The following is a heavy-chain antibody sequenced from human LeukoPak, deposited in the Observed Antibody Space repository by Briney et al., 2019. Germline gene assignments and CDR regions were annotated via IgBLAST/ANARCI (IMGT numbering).Heavy chain of an antibody. J-gene: IGHJ5*02. V-gene: IGHV4-59*01. CDR3: ARVSAAGPYLYWFDP. Sequence: SETLSLTCTVSGGSISSYYWSWIRQPPGKGLEWIGYIYYSGSTNYNPSLKSRVTISVDTSKNQFSLKLGSVTAADTAVYYCARVSAAGPYLYWFDPWGQGALVTVSS. CDR2: IYYSGST. CDR1: GGSISSYY. D-gene: IGHD6-13*01.